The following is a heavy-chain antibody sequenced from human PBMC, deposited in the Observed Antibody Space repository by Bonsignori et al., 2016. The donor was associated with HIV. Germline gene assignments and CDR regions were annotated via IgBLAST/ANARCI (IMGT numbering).Heavy chain of an antibody. CDR1: GFTVSSNE. CDR3: KNIPGGYCTNGVYYEGRSEGVQAPWYY. CDR2: FSGGST. J-gene: IGHJ4*02. D-gene: IGHD2-8*01. V-gene: IGHV3-38-3*01. Sequence: GGSLRLSCAASGFTVSSNEMSWVRQAPGKGLEWVSSFSGGSTYYADSRKGRFTISRDNSKNTLHFQIISLRAEDTAVCSCKNIPGGYCTNGVYYEGRSEGVQAPWYYWGRGTLVTVSS.